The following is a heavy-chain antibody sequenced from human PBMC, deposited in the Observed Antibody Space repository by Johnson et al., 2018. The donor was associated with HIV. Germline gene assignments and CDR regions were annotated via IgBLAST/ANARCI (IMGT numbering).Heavy chain of an antibody. Sequence: QILLVESGGGLVQPGGSLRLSCAASGFTVSSNYMSWVRQAPGKGLEWVSYISSSGSTIYYADSVKGRFTISRDNSKNSLYLQMNSLRPEDTGLYYCAKDIASGYTNGGTLDIWGQGTMVTVSS. D-gene: IGHD6-19*01. CDR2: ISSSGSTI. V-gene: IGHV3-11*01. CDR3: AKDIASGYTNGGTLDI. J-gene: IGHJ3*02. CDR1: GFTVSSNY.